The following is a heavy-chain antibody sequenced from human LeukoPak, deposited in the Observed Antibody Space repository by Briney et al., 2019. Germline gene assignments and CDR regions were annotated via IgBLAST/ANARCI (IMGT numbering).Heavy chain of an antibody. J-gene: IGHJ4*02. D-gene: IGHD3-22*01. CDR1: GFTFSSYG. Sequence: GGSLRLSCAASGFTFSSYGMHWVRQAPGKGLEWVAFIRYDGSNKYYADSVKGRFTISRDNSKNTLYLQMNGLRAEDTAVYYRANPSYDSLSYWGQATLVTVSS. V-gene: IGHV3-30*02. CDR3: ANPSYDSLSY. CDR2: IRYDGSNK.